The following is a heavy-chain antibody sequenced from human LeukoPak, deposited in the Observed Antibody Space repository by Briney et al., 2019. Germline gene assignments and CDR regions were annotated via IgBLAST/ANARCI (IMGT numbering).Heavy chain of an antibody. CDR2: INPNSGGT. J-gene: IGHJ3*02. CDR1: GYTFTGYY. V-gene: IGHV1-2*02. CDR3: ARESIPEKLDTAMKNLAVGAFDI. D-gene: IGHD5-18*01. Sequence: EASVKVSCKASGYTFTGYYMHWVRQAPGQGLEWMGWINPNSGGTNYAQKFQGRVTMTRDTSISTAYMELSRLRSDDTAVYYCARESIPEKLDTAMKNLAVGAFDIWGQGTMVTVSS.